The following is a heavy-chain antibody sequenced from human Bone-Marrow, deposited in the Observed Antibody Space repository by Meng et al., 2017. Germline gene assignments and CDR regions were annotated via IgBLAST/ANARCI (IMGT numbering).Heavy chain of an antibody. CDR3: ARSCDRSGNRCYSDY. J-gene: IGHJ4*02. Sequence: GAEVRKPGSPVKASCTASGGTFSSYAISWVRQAPGQGLEWMGWVSVYNTNYAQKFQGRVTLTTDTSTSTVYMELRSLTSDDTAVYYCARSCDRSGNRCYSDYWGQGTLVTVSS. V-gene: IGHV1-18*01. CDR2: VSVYNT. D-gene: IGHD2-15*01. CDR1: GGTFSSYA.